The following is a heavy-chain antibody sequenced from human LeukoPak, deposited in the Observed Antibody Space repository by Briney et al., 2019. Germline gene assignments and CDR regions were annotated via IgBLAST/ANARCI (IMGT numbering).Heavy chain of an antibody. Sequence: GGSLRLSCAASGFTVRSNYMSWVRQAPGKGLEWVSIIYSDGSTYYADSVKGRFTISRDNSKNTLYLQMNSLRAEDTAVYYCARENDFWSGYYMGYYYGMDVWGQGTTVTVSS. J-gene: IGHJ6*02. V-gene: IGHV3-53*05. D-gene: IGHD3-3*01. CDR2: IYSDGST. CDR3: ARENDFWSGYYMGYYYGMDV. CDR1: GFTVRSNY.